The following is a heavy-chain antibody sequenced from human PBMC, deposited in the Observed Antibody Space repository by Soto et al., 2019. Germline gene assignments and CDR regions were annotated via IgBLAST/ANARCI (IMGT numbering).Heavy chain of an antibody. V-gene: IGHV3-30*18. CDR2: ISYDGSQK. D-gene: IGHD6-13*01. CDR3: AKGGVLAGMAGYYYMDV. J-gene: IGHJ6*03. Sequence: GGSLRLSCEASGFSFSEYGMHWVRQAPGKGLEWVAVISYDGSQKYYSDSVTGRFTLSRDNSKNTMYLQMNSLGAGDTAVYHCAKGGVLAGMAGYYYMDVWGKGIAVTVSS. CDR1: GFSFSEYG.